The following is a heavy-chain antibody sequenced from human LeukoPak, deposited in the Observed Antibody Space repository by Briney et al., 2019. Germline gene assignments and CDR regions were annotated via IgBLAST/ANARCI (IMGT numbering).Heavy chain of an antibody. D-gene: IGHD6-13*01. CDR1: GYSISSGYY. CDR2: INHSGST. CDR3: ATGSPAADY. Sequence: SETLSLTCAVSGYSISSGYYWGWIRQPPGKGLEWIGSINHSGSTYYNPSLKSRVTISVDTSKNQFSLKLSSVTAADTAVYYCATGSPAADYWGQGTLVSVSS. J-gene: IGHJ4*02. V-gene: IGHV4-38-2*01.